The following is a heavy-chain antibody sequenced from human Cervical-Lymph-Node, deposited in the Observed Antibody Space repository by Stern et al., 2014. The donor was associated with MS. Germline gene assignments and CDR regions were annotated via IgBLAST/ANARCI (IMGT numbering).Heavy chain of an antibody. J-gene: IGHJ2*01. Sequence: QVTLKESGPVLVKPTETLTLTCTVSGFSLSNGRMGVSWIRQPPGKALEWLAHIFSNDEKSYSTSLRSSLTISKDTSKSQVVLTMTNMDPVDTATYYCARGIRGYWYYDLWGRGTLVTVSS. CDR1: GFSLSNGRMG. CDR3: ARGIRGYWYYDL. CDR2: IFSNDEK. D-gene: IGHD3-10*01. V-gene: IGHV2-26*01.